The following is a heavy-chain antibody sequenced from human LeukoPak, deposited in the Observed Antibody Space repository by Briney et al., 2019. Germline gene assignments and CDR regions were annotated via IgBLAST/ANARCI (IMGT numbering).Heavy chain of an antibody. CDR1: GFTFGDYA. J-gene: IGHJ4*02. CDR2: IRSKAYGATT. Sequence: GGSLRLSCTASGFTFGDYAMSWVRQAPGKGLEWVGFIRSKAYGATTECAASVKGRFTISRDDSKSIAYLQMNSLKTEDTAVYYCTRAPYGGNSLATYWGQGTLVTVSS. CDR3: TRAPYGGNSLATY. V-gene: IGHV3-49*04. D-gene: IGHD4-23*01.